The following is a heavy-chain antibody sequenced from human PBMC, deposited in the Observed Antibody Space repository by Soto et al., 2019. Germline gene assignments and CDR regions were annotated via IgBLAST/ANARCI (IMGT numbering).Heavy chain of an antibody. Sequence: PGGSLRLSCAASGFTFSSYGMHWVRQAPGKGLEWVAVIWYDGSNKYYADSVKGRFTISRYNSKNTLYLQMNSLRAEDTAVYHCVRDLLGSGGHFDYWGQGTLVTVSS. V-gene: IGHV3-33*01. D-gene: IGHD7-27*01. CDR1: GFTFSSYG. J-gene: IGHJ4*02. CDR2: IWYDGSNK. CDR3: VRDLLGSGGHFDY.